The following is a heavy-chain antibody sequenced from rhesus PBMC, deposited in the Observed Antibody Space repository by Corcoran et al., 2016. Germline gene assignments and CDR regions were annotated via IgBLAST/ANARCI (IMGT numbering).Heavy chain of an antibody. CDR2: IYGGSGST. CDR1: GYSISSGYG. V-gene: IGHV4-127*01. D-gene: IGHD6-31*01. J-gene: IGHJ4*01. Sequence: QVQLQESGPGLVKPSETLSLTCAVSGYSISSGYGWGWIRQPPGKGLEWIGQIYGGSGSTYYNPSLNRRVTVSKDTSKNQVALKLSSVTAADTAVYYCARDFSGYSSGWYYFDYWGQGVLVTVSS. CDR3: ARDFSGYSSGWYYFDY.